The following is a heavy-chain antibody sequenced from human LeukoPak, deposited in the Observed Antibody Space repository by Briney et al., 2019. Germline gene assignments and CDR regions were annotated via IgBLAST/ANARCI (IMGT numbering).Heavy chain of an antibody. D-gene: IGHD2-2*01. CDR2: INHSGST. CDR3: ARDRAPYCSSTSCYQGHDY. V-gene: IGHV4-34*01. J-gene: IGHJ4*02. Sequence: SETLSLTCAVYGGSFSGYYWSWIRQPPGKGLEWIGGINHSGSTNYNPSLKSRVTISVDTSKNQFSLKLSSVTAADTAVYYCARDRAPYCSSTSCYQGHDYWGQGTLVTVSS. CDR1: GGSFSGYY.